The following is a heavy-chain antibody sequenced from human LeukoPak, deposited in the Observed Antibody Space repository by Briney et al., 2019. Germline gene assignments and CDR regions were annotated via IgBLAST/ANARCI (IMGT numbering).Heavy chain of an antibody. D-gene: IGHD3-3*01. CDR2: MNPNSGNT. CDR3: ARGTAHTIFGVVMDRNAFDI. J-gene: IGHJ3*02. V-gene: IGHV1-8*03. Sequence: ASVKVSCKASGYTFTSYDINWVRQATGQGLEWMGWMNPNSGNTGYAQKFQGRVPITRNTSISTAYMELSSLRSEDTAVYYCARGTAHTIFGVVMDRNAFDIWGQGAMVTVSS. CDR1: GYTFTSYD.